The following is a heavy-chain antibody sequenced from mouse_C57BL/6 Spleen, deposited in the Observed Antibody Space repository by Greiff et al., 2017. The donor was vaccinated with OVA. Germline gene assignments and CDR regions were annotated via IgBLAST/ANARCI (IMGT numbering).Heavy chain of an antibody. V-gene: IGHV2-2*01. CDR2: IWSGGST. CDR3: ARNFYYSNYGDAMDY. Sequence: VQLQQSGPGLVQPSQSLSIPCTVSGFSLTSYGVHWVRQSPGKGLEWLGVIWSGGSTDYNAAFISRLSISKDNSKSQVFFKMNSLQADDTAIYYCARNFYYSNYGDAMDYWGQGTSVTVSS. D-gene: IGHD2-5*01. CDR1: GFSLTSYG. J-gene: IGHJ4*01.